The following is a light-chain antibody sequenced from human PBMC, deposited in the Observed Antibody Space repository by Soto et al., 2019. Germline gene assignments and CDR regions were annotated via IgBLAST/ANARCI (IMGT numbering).Light chain of an antibody. V-gene: IGKV1-33*01. CDR3: QHFDNLPLT. CDR1: QDIINY. J-gene: IGKJ4*01. CDR2: DAS. Sequence: DIQMTQSPSSLSASIGDRVTITCQASQDIINYLNWYQQKPGKAPKLLIFDASNLETGVPSRFSGSGSGTDFTFTISSLQAEDIATYYCQHFDNLPLTFGGGTKVEIK.